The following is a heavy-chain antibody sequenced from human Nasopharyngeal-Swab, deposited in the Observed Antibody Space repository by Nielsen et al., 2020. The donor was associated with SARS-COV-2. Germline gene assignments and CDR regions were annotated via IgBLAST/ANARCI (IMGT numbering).Heavy chain of an antibody. CDR2: IWYDGSNK. CDR3: ARVTYYYGSGGNFDY. Sequence: GGSLRLSCAASGFTFSSYGMHWVRQAPGKGLEWVAVIWYDGSNKYYADSVKGRFTISRDNSKNTLYLQMNSLRAEDTAVYYCARVTYYYGSGGNFDYWGQGTLVTVSS. J-gene: IGHJ4*02. D-gene: IGHD3-10*01. CDR1: GFTFSSYG. V-gene: IGHV3-33*01.